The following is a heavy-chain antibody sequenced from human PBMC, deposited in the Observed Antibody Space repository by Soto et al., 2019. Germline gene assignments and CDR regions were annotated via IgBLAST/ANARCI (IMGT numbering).Heavy chain of an antibody. CDR3: ARVLRGLWMTAPRCGMDV. D-gene: IGHD2-21*02. CDR1: GGSFSVYY. J-gene: IGHJ6*04. Sequence: PSETLSLTCAVYGGSFSVYYWSWIRQPPGKGLEWIGEINHSGSTNYNPSLKSRVTISVDTSKNQFSLKLSSVTAADTAVYYCARVLRGLWMTAPRCGMDVWGKGTTVTVSS. V-gene: IGHV4-34*01. CDR2: INHSGST.